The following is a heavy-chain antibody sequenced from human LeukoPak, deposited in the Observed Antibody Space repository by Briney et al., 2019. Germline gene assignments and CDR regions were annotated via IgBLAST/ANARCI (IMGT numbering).Heavy chain of an antibody. CDR3: ARDWGATTRVFYY. CDR1: GLTFNTYW. Sequence: PGGSLRLSCAASGLTFNTYWMPWVRQAPGKGLEWVANINRDGSEKNYVGSVRGRFTISRDNTKNSLYLQMNSLTVEDTAVYYCARDWGATTRVFYYWGQGTLVTVSS. D-gene: IGHD1-26*01. V-gene: IGHV3-7*05. CDR2: INRDGSEK. J-gene: IGHJ4*02.